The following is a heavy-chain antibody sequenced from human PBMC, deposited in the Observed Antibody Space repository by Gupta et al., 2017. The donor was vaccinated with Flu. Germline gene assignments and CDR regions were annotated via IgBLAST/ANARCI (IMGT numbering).Heavy chain of an antibody. V-gene: IGHV3-30*18. Sequence: QVQLVESGGGVVQPGRSLRLCCAASGFTFSSYGMHWVRQAPGKGLEWVAVIAYDGNNKYYAYSVKGRFTISRDNFKNTLYLQMNSLRAEDTALYYCAKDHLVTTVTTPGYWGQGTLVTVSS. D-gene: IGHD4-17*01. CDR2: IAYDGNNK. CDR3: AKDHLVTTVTTPGY. CDR1: GFTFSSYG. J-gene: IGHJ4*02.